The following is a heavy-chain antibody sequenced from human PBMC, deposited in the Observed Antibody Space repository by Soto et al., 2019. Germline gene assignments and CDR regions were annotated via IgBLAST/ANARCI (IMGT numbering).Heavy chain of an antibody. CDR2: ISDDGSNK. CDR1: GFTFSKYA. CDR3: AKGFYYFDY. V-gene: IGHV3-30*18. J-gene: IGHJ4*02. Sequence: GGSLRLSCAASGFTFSKYAMSWVRQDPGKGLEWVSAISDDGSNKYYADSVKGRFTISRDNSKNTLYLQMNSLRAEDTAVYYCAKGFYYFDYWGQGTLVTVSS.